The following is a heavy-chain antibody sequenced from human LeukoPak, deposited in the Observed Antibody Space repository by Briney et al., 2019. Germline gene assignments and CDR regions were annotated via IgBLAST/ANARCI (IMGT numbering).Heavy chain of an antibody. Sequence: SETLSLTCTVSGGSISSYYWSWIRQPPGKGLEWLGYIYYSGSTNYNPSLKSRVTISVDTSKNQFSLKLSSVTAADTAGYYCARDKDDGYFDYWGQGTLVTVSS. V-gene: IGHV4-59*01. CDR2: IYYSGST. CDR3: ARDKDDGYFDY. J-gene: IGHJ4*02. CDR1: GGSISSYY. D-gene: IGHD1-1*01.